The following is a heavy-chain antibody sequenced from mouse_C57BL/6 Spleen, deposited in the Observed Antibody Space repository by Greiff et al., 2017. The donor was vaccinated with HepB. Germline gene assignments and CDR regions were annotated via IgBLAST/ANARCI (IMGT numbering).Heavy chain of an antibody. Sequence: QVQLKQSGAELVKPGASVKLSCKASGYTFTSYWMHWVKQRPGRGLEWIGRIDPNSGGTKYNEKFKSKATLTVDKPSSTAYMQLSSLTSEDSAVYDCAIEGWDGSIYWYFDVWGTGTTVTVSS. V-gene: IGHV1-72*01. D-gene: IGHD3-3*01. CDR1: GYTFTSYW. CDR2: IDPNSGGT. J-gene: IGHJ1*03. CDR3: AIEGWDGSIYWYFDV.